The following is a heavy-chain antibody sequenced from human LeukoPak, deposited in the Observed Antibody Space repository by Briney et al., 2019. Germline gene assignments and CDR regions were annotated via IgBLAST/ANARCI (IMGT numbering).Heavy chain of an antibody. CDR3: ARHYSSGWYPFDY. Sequence: SETLSLTCAVSGFSITSGYYWGWIRQPPGKGLEWMGSIYHSGDRNFNPSLKSRVSISVDTSNNQFSLELSSVTAADTAVYYCARHYSSGWYPFDYWGQGTLVTVSS. CDR1: GFSITSGYY. J-gene: IGHJ4*02. D-gene: IGHD6-19*01. CDR2: IYHSGDR. V-gene: IGHV4-38-2*01.